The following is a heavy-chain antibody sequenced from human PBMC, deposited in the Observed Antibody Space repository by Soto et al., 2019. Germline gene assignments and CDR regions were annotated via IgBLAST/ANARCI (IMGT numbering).Heavy chain of an antibody. CDR1: GFTFSSYD. J-gene: IGHJ4*02. Sequence: CGSLRLSCSASGFTFSSYDMHWVRQGTGKGLEWVSAIGTTGDTYYAGSVKGRFTISRENAKNSLYLQMNSLRAGDTAIYFCARAIGPTLFDYWGQGTLVTVSS. CDR2: IGTTGDT. CDR3: ARAIGPTLFDY. D-gene: IGHD3-22*01. V-gene: IGHV3-13*04.